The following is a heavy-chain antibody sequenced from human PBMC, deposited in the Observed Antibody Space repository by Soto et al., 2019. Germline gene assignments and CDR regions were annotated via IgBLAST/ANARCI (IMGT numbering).Heavy chain of an antibody. J-gene: IGHJ3*02. CDR3: AGGYCSSTSCYATGAFDI. CDR1: GGSISSSSYY. V-gene: IGHV4-39*07. D-gene: IGHD2-2*01. Sequence: SETLSLTCTVSGGSISSSSYYWGWIRQPPGKGLEWIGSIYYSGSTNYNPSLKSRVTISVDTSKNQFSLKLSSVTAADTAVYYCAGGYCSSTSCYATGAFDIWGQGTMVTVSS. CDR2: IYYSGST.